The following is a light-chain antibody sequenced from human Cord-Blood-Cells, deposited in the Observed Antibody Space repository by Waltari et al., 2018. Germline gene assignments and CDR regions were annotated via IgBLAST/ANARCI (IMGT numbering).Light chain of an antibody. V-gene: IGLV2-14*01. CDR3: SSYTSSSTWV. Sequence: QSALTQPASVSGSPGQSITISCTGTSSDVGGYNYVSWYQQHPGKAPKLMIYDVSKRPSGVSNRFSSCKSGNTASLTISGLQAEDEADYYCSSYTSSSTWVFGGGTK. CDR2: DVS. J-gene: IGLJ3*02. CDR1: SSDVGGYNY.